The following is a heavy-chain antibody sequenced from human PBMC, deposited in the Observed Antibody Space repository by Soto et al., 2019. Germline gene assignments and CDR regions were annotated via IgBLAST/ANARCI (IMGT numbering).Heavy chain of an antibody. D-gene: IGHD1-26*01. Sequence: PSETLSLTCTVSGGSISSGDYYWSWIRQPPGKGLEWIGYIYYSGSTYYNPSLKSRVTISVGTSKNQFSLKLSSVTAADTAVYYCAKDVVVGATTGLGDYYYYYGMDVWGQGTTVTVSS. V-gene: IGHV4-30-4*01. J-gene: IGHJ6*02. CDR2: IYYSGST. CDR3: AKDVVVGATTGLGDYYYYYGMDV. CDR1: GGSISSGDYY.